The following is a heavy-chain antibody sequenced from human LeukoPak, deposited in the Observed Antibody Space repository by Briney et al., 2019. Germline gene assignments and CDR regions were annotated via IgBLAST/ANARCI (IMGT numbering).Heavy chain of an antibody. CDR2: ISSSSSII. Sequence: GGSLRLSCAASGCTFSSYSMNWVRQAPGKGLEWLSYISSSSSIIYYADSVKGRFTISRDNAKNSLYPQMNSLRDEDTAVYYCARDGDSSGYYAAFDIWGQGTMVTVSS. V-gene: IGHV3-48*02. J-gene: IGHJ3*02. D-gene: IGHD3-22*01. CDR1: GCTFSSYS. CDR3: ARDGDSSGYYAAFDI.